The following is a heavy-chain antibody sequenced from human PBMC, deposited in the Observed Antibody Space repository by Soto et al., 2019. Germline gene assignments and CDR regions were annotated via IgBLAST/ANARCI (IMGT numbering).Heavy chain of an antibody. D-gene: IGHD7-27*01. V-gene: IGHV3-23*01. CDR1: GFTFINYA. J-gene: IGHJ2*01. Sequence: EVQVLESGGGLVQPGGSLRLSCAGSGFTFINYAMNWVRQGPGKGLEWVSSISGGGDAAFFPDSVRGRFTISRDNSKNTVPVQMNSLGVDDPAVYYCARKILGSTTRPNYWYFDLWGRGTLVTVSS. CDR3: ARKILGSTTRPNYWYFDL. CDR2: ISGGGDAA.